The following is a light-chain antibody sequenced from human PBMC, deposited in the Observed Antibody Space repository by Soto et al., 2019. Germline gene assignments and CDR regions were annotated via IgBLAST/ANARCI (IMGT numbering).Light chain of an antibody. CDR2: LGS. Sequence: DIVMTQSPLSLPVTPGEPAPISCRSSQSLLHDNGYNYLDWYLQKPGQSPQLLIYLGSNRASGVPDRFSGSGSGTDFTLQISRVEADDVGVYYCLQALQTPLTFGQGTKVEIK. CDR1: QSLLHDNGYNY. CDR3: LQALQTPLT. J-gene: IGKJ1*01. V-gene: IGKV2-28*01.